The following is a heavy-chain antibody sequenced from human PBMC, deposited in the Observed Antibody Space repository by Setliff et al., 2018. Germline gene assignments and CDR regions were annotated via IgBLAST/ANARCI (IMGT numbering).Heavy chain of an antibody. CDR1: DDSFTSSRYY. D-gene: IGHD2-15*01. V-gene: IGHV4-39*01. Sequence: SETLSLTCTLSDDSFTSSRYYWGWIRQAPGSGLEWIGSSSYSGTPYYNASVESRVTISIDTSRNQFSLELRSVNVADTATYYFVRPGGTTVVARHFDCWGSGILVTVSS. CDR3: VRPGGTTVVARHFDC. J-gene: IGHJ4*01. CDR2: SSYSGTP.